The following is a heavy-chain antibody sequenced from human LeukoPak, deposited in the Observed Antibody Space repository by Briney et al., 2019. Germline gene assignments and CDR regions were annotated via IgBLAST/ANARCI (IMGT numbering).Heavy chain of an antibody. Sequence: SETLSLTCTVSGGSISGYYWSWIRQPPGKGLEWIGYIFYSGSTNYNPSLKSRVTISVDTSRNQFSLKLSSVTAADTAVYYCARLLRYFSNGMDVWGKGTTVTVSS. J-gene: IGHJ6*04. D-gene: IGHD3-9*01. CDR2: IFYSGST. V-gene: IGHV4-59*08. CDR1: GGSISGYY. CDR3: ARLLRYFSNGMDV.